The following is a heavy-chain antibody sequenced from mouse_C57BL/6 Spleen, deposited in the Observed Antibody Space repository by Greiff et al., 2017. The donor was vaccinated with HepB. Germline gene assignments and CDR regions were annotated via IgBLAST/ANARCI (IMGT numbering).Heavy chain of an antibody. Sequence: QVQLQQSGPELVKPGASVKISCKASGYAFSSSWMNWVKQRPGKGLEWIGRIYPGDGDTNYNGKFKGKATLTADKSSSTAYMQLSSLTSEDSAVYFCARSIASGDFDVWGTGTTVTVSS. D-gene: IGHD6-1*01. J-gene: IGHJ1*03. CDR1: GYAFSSSW. CDR3: ARSIASGDFDV. V-gene: IGHV1-82*01. CDR2: IYPGDGDT.